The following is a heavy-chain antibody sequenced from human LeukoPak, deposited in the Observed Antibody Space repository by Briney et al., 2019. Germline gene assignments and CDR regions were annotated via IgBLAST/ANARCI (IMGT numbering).Heavy chain of an antibody. CDR3: ARQNAAYDSSGYSNDY. CDR2: INPNSGGT. CDR1: GYTFTGYY. Sequence: ASVKVSCKASGYTFTGYYMHWVRQAPGQGLEWMGWINPNSGGTNYAQKFQGRVTMTRDTSISTAYMELSRLRSDDTAVYYCARQNAAYDSSGYSNDYWGQGTLVTVSS. V-gene: IGHV1-2*02. D-gene: IGHD3-22*01. J-gene: IGHJ4*02.